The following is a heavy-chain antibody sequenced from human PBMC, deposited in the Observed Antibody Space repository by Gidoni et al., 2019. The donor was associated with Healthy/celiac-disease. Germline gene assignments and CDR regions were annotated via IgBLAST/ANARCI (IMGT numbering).Heavy chain of an antibody. Sequence: QVQLQESGPGLVKPSQTLSLTCNVSGGSISSGSYYGSWIRQPAGKGLEWIGRIYTSGSTNYNPSLKSRVTISVDTSKNQFSLKLSSVTAADTAVYYCAREEWLRFKWFDPWGQGTLVTVSS. D-gene: IGHD5-12*01. CDR3: AREEWLRFKWFDP. J-gene: IGHJ5*02. V-gene: IGHV4-61*02. CDR1: GGSISSGSYY. CDR2: IYTSGST.